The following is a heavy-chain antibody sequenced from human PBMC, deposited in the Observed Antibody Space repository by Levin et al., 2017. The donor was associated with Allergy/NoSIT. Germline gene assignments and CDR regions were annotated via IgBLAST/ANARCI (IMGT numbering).Heavy chain of an antibody. Sequence: GGSLRLSCAASGFTVSSNYMSWVRQAPGKGLEWVSVIYSGGSTYYADSVKGRFTVSRDNSNTLYLQMNSLRAEETAVYYCAGGGSSWTHVDYWGQGTLVTVSS. D-gene: IGHD6-13*01. CDR1: GFTVSSNY. CDR3: AGGGSSWTHVDY. J-gene: IGHJ4*02. CDR2: IYSGGST. V-gene: IGHV3-66*01.